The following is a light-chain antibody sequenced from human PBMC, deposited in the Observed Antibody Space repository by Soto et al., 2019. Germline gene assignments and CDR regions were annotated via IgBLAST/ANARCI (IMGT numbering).Light chain of an antibody. J-gene: IGLJ1*01. CDR1: SSNIGNNY. CDR3: GTWDSSLCGYV. V-gene: IGLV1-51*01. CDR2: DNN. Sequence: QSVLTQPPSVTAAPGRKVTISCSGSSSNIGNNYVSWYQQLPGTAPKLLIYDNNKRPSGIPDRFSGSKSGTSATLGITGLQTGDEADYYCGTWDSSLCGYVFGNGTKATGL.